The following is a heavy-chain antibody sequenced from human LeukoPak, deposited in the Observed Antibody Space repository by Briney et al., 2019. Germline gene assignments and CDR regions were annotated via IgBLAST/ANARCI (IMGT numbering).Heavy chain of an antibody. J-gene: IGHJ6*02. D-gene: IGHD3-16*01. V-gene: IGHV4-31*03. CDR1: GGSISSGGYY. Sequence: SQTLSLTCTVSGGSISSGGYYWSWIRQHPGKGLEWIGHIYYSGSTYYNPSLKSRVTISVDTSKNQFSLKLSSVTAADTAVYYCARVARLSNYYYGMDVWGQGTTVTVSS. CDR3: ARVARLSNYYYGMDV. CDR2: IYYSGST.